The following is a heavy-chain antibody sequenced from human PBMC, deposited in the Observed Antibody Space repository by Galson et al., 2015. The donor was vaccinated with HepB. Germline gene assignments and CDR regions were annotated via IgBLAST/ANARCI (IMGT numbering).Heavy chain of an antibody. D-gene: IGHD3-9*01. V-gene: IGHV3-15*07. J-gene: IGHJ3*02. CDR2: IKSKTDAGAT. CDR3: TTVTPGYFDWLLRREAFDI. CDR1: GFTFSNAW. Sequence: SLRLSCAASGFTFSNAWMNWVRQAPGKGLEWVGRIKSKTDAGATDYAAPVRGRFTISRDDSKNTVHLQMNSLKNDDTAVYYCTTVTPGYFDWLLRREAFDIWGQGTMVTVSS.